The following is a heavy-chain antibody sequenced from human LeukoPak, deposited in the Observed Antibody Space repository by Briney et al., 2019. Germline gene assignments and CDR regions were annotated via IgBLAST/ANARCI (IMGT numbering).Heavy chain of an antibody. D-gene: IGHD1-26*01. J-gene: IGHJ4*02. CDR1: GFTFSSYS. CDR2: ISSSSSYI. Sequence: GGSLRLSCAASGFTFSSYSMNWVRQAPGKGLEWVSSISSSSSYIYYADSVKGRFTISRDNAKNSLYLQMNSLRAEDTAVYYCARDGGSYYLYDYWGQGTLVTVSS. V-gene: IGHV3-21*01. CDR3: ARDGGSYYLYDY.